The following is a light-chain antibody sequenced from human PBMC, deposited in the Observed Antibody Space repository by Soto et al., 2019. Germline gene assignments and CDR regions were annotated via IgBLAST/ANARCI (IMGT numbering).Light chain of an antibody. J-gene: IGLJ3*02. Sequence: QSALTQPASVSGSPGQSITISCTGTSSDIGSYNYVSWYQQNPGKAPRLMIYEVRNRPSGVSNRFSGSKSGNTASLTISGLQPEDEADYYCSSYTTSTSLVFGGGTKLTVL. CDR2: EVR. V-gene: IGLV2-14*01. CDR3: SSYTTSTSLV. CDR1: SSDIGSYNY.